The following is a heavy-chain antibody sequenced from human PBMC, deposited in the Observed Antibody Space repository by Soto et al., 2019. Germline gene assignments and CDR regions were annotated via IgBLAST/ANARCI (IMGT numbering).Heavy chain of an antibody. Sequence: EVSLVESGGGLVKPGGSLRLSCAASGFTFSSFSMNWVRQAPGQGLEWVASISFSSSNIYHADSLKGRFTISRDNAQNSLYLQLHSLRAEDTAVYYCARSPQWTPLLRGGMDVWGRGTTVIVAS. CDR1: GFTFSSFS. D-gene: IGHD6-19*01. V-gene: IGHV3-21*01. CDR3: ARSPQWTPLLRGGMDV. CDR2: ISFSSSNI. J-gene: IGHJ6*02.